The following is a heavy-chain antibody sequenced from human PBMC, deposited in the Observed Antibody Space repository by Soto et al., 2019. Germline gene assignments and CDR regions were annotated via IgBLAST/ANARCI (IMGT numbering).Heavy chain of an antibody. CDR1: GGTFSSYA. V-gene: IGHV1-69*12. CDR2: IIPIFGTA. J-gene: IGHJ3*02. CDR3: ARGDYGDYTGSNDAFDI. D-gene: IGHD4-17*01. Sequence: QVQLVQSGAEVKKPGSSVKVSCKASGGTFSSYAISWVRQAPGQGLEWMGGIIPIFGTANYAQKFQGRVTITADESTSTAYMALSRLRSEDTAVYYCARGDYGDYTGSNDAFDIWGQGTMVTVSS.